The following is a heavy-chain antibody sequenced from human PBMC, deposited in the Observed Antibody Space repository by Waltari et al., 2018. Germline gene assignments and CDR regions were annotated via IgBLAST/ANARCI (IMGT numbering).Heavy chain of an antibody. CDR2: IYSSGST. J-gene: IGHJ4*02. V-gene: IGHV4-59*02. Sequence: QVQLQESGPGLVKPSETLSLTCTVSGASVTTAYWSWIRQPPGKGLEWIGYIYSSGSTHYNPSLKSRVTILIDTSKNQFSLNLTSVTAADTAVYYCAKSKSGYSNDHFDYWGQGTLVTVSS. CDR1: GASVTTAY. D-gene: IGHD6-13*01. CDR3: AKSKSGYSNDHFDY.